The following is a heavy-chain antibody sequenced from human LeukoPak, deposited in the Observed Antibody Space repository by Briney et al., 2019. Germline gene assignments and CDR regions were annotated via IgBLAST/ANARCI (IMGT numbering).Heavy chain of an antibody. D-gene: IGHD1-26*01. J-gene: IGHJ5*02. CDR2: INPNSGGT. CDR1: GDTFTGYY. Sequence: ASVKVSCKASGDTFTGYYMHWVRQAPGQGLEWIGWINPNSGGTIYAQKFQGRVTMTRDTSISTAYMELSRLRSDDTAVYYCARDRGSGSNWFDPWGQGTLVTVSS. CDR3: ARDRGSGSNWFDP. V-gene: IGHV1-2*02.